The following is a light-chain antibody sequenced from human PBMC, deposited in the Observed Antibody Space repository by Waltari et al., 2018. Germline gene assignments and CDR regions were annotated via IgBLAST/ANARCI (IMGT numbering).Light chain of an antibody. CDR2: DVF. Sequence: EIVLTQSPATLSLSPGATGTPSCRASQDISTDLAWYQHRPGQAPRLLMYDVFNRATGIPPRFSGSGSGTDFTLTISGLEPEDLAVYFCQQRSLWPRTFGPGTKVEI. CDR3: QQRSLWPRT. CDR1: QDISTD. J-gene: IGKJ1*01. V-gene: IGKV3-11*01.